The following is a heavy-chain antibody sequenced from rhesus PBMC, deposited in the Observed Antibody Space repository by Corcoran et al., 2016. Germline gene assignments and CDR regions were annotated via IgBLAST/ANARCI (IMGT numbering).Heavy chain of an antibody. CDR2: IYGGSEST. CDR3: ARMTDTDLDV. D-gene: IGHD5-24*01. CDR1: GASISSNF. Sequence: QVQLQESGPGLVKPSETLPLTCAVSGASISSNFWSWLRQPPGKGLEWIGYIYGGSESTSYNPSRKCRVTITKEPAKNQFARKLSSVTAADTAVYYWARMTDTDLDVWGRGVLVTVAS. V-gene: IGHV4-147*01. J-gene: IGHJ5-2*02.